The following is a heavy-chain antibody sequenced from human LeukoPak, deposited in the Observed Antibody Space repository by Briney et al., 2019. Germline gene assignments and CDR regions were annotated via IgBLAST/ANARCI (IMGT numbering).Heavy chain of an antibody. D-gene: IGHD2-15*01. CDR1: GYTFTGYY. CDR2: INAGNGNT. Sequence: GASVKVSCKASGYTFTGYYMHWVRQAPGQRLEWMGWINAGNGNTKYSQKFQGRVTITRDTSASTAYMELSSLRSEDTAVYYCARWCSGGSCYSLAAFDIWGQGTMVTVSS. J-gene: IGHJ3*02. V-gene: IGHV1-3*01. CDR3: ARWCSGGSCYSLAAFDI.